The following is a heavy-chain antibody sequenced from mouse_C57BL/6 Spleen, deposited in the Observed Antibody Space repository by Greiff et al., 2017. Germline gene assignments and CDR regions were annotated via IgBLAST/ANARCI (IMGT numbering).Heavy chain of an antibody. D-gene: IGHD4-1*01. Sequence: VQLQQSGPVLVKPGASVKMSCKASGYTFTDYYMNWVKQSHGKSLEWIGVINPYNGGTSYNQKFKGKATLTVDKSSSTAYMELNSLTSEDSAVYYCAREGLGLTGTGYFDVWGTGTTVTVSS. CDR2: INPYNGGT. CDR1: GYTFTDYY. V-gene: IGHV1-19*01. CDR3: AREGLGLTGTGYFDV. J-gene: IGHJ1*03.